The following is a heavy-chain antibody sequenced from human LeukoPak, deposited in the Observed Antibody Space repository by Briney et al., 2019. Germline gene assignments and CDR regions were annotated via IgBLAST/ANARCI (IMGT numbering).Heavy chain of an antibody. CDR3: ARESITGDRDFDY. D-gene: IGHD7-27*01. Sequence: PGGSLRLSCAASGFTFSSYSMNWVRQAPGKGLEWVSYISSSSSTIYYADSVKGRFTIFRDNAQNSLFFQMNSLRVDDTAVYYCARESITGDRDFDYWGQGTLITVSS. J-gene: IGHJ4*02. CDR1: GFTFSSYS. CDR2: ISSSSSTI. V-gene: IGHV3-48*01.